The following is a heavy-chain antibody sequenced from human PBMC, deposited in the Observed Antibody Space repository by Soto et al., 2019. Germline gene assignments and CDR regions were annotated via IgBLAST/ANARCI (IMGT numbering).Heavy chain of an antibody. Sequence: EVQLLESGGGLVQPGGSLRLSCAASGFTFSSYAMSWVRQAPGKGLEWVSAISGSGGSTYYADSVKGRFTISRDISKNTLYLHMNSLRAEDTDISYCAKYSFRVGSGSEDNWFDPWGQGTLVTVSS. J-gene: IGHJ5*02. CDR1: GFTFSSYA. D-gene: IGHD3-10*02. CDR3: AKYSFRVGSGSEDNWFDP. V-gene: IGHV3-23*01. CDR2: ISGSGGST.